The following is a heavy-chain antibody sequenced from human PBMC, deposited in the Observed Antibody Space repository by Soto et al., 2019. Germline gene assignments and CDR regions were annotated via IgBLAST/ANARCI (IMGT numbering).Heavy chain of an antibody. CDR3: ASAEVPDYYYYYMDV. CDR1: GFTFSSYS. V-gene: IGHV3-48*01. Sequence: EVQLVESGGGLVQPGGSLRLSCAASGFTFSSYSMNWVRQAPGKGLEWVSYISSSSSTIYYADSVKGRFTISRDNAKNSLYLQMNSLSAEDTAVYYCASAEVPDYYYYYMDVWGKGTTVTVSS. CDR2: ISSSSSTI. J-gene: IGHJ6*03.